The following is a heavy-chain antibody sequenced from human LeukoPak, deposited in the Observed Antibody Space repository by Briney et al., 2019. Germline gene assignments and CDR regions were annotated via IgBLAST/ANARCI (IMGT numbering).Heavy chain of an antibody. J-gene: IGHJ3*02. CDR2: IYYSGST. CDR3: ARDRDGYNGGAFDI. Sequence: SETLSLTCSVSSGSISGYYWSWIRQPPGKRLEWIGYIYYSGSTNYNPSLRSRVTISLDTSKSQFSLQLNSVTAADTAVYYCARDRDGYNGGAFDIWGQGTKVTVSS. D-gene: IGHD5-24*01. V-gene: IGHV4-59*01. CDR1: SGSISGYY.